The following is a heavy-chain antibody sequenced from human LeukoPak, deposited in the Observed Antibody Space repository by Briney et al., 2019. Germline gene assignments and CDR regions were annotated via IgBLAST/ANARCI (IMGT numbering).Heavy chain of an antibody. J-gene: IGHJ4*02. Sequence: SETLSLTCAVYGGSFSGYYWSWIRQPPGKGLEWIGEINHSGSTNYNPSLKSRVTISVDTSKNQFSLKLSSVTAADTAVYYCAREPYGSGSYYYNWGQGTLVTVSS. D-gene: IGHD3-10*01. CDR2: INHSGST. V-gene: IGHV4-34*01. CDR1: GGSFSGYY. CDR3: AREPYGSGSYYYN.